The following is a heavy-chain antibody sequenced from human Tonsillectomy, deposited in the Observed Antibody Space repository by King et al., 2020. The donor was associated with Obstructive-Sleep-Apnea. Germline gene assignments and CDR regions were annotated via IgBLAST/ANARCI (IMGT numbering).Heavy chain of an antibody. J-gene: IGHJ4*02. CDR2: IYYSGST. CDR1: GGSISSAGYY. CDR3: ARDRFGDSEAYFAY. V-gene: IGHV4-31*03. Sequence: VPLQESGPGLVKPSQTLSLTCTVSGGSISSAGYYWRWIRQHPGKGLEWIGYIYYSGSTYYNPSLKSRVTISIDTSKNHFSLKLISVTAADTAVYYCARDRFGDSEAYFAYWGQGTLVTVSS. D-gene: IGHD4-17*01.